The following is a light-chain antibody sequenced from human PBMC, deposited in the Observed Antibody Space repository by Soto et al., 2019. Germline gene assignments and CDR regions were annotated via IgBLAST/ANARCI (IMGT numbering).Light chain of an antibody. CDR2: GAS. J-gene: IGKJ2*01. CDR3: QQYNNWYT. CDR1: QSVSSN. V-gene: IGKV3-15*01. Sequence: EIVMTQSPATLSVSPGERATLSCRASQSVSSNLAWYQQKPGQAPSLLIYGASNRATCIPARFSGSGSGTEFTLTISSVQSEDFAVYYCQQYNNWYTFGQGTKLEIK.